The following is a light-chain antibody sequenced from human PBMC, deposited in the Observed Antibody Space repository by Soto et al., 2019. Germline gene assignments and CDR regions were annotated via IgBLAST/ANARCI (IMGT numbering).Light chain of an antibody. CDR3: QQYDSYSAT. CDR2: EVS. Sequence: TPMTQSPSTLSASVGDSVAIICRASERMSSWLAWYQQKPGIAPKLLIYEVSALIRGVPSRFSGSGSGTEFTLTICSLQPDDFATYYCQQYDSYSATFGQGTKVDIK. J-gene: IGKJ1*01. CDR1: ERMSSW. V-gene: IGKV1-5*02.